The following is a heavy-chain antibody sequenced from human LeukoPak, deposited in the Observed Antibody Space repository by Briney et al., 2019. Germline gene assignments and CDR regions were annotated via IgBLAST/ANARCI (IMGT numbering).Heavy chain of an antibody. CDR3: AKDLYRKGDYYTDAFDI. CDR1: GFTFNNYG. D-gene: IGHD3-22*01. CDR2: ISYDGSNK. V-gene: IGHV3-30*18. J-gene: IGHJ3*02. Sequence: PGGSLRLSCAASGFTFNNYGMHWVRQAPGKGLEWGAVISYDGSNKYYADSVKGRFTISRDNSKNTLYLQMNSLRAEDTAVYYCAKDLYRKGDYYTDAFDIWGQGTMVTVSS.